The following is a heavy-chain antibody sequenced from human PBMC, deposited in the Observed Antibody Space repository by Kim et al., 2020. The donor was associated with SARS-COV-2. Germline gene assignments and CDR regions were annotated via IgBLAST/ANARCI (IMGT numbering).Heavy chain of an antibody. D-gene: IGHD2-2*01. CDR3: ATAIVVVPAPLGY. V-gene: IGHV1-24*01. Sequence: YAQKFQGSVTMTEDTSTDTAYMELSSLRSEDTAVYYCATAIVVVPAPLGYWGQGTLVTVSS. J-gene: IGHJ4*02.